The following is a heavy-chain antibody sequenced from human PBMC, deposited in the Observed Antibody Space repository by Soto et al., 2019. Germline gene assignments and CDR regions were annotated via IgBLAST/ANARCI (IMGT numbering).Heavy chain of an antibody. CDR3: ARRYCSDSYCSYFDY. V-gene: IGHV4-34*01. J-gene: IGHJ4*02. CDR2: INHSGTT. D-gene: IGHD2-15*01. CDR1: GGSVSCYF. Sequence: SETRSLTWAVYGGSVSCYFWSWIRQPPGKGLEWIGEINHSGTTSYSPSLDSRVTTSVDTSKNQFSLRLSSVTAADTAIYYCARRYCSDSYCSYFDYWGRGTLVTVSS.